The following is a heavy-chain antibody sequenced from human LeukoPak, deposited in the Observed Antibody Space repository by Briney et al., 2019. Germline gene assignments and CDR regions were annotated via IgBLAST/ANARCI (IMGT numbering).Heavy chain of an antibody. J-gene: IGHJ5*02. CDR3: ARALSSLWFDP. D-gene: IGHD2-2*01. CDR1: GGSISSDRYY. V-gene: IGHV4-61*02. Sequence: SETLSLTCTVSGGSISSDRYYWSWIRQPGGIELEWIGRIHISGSTNYNPSLKSRVTISVDTSKNQFSLKLSSVTAADTAVYYCARALSSLWFDPWGQGTLVTVSS. CDR2: IHISGST.